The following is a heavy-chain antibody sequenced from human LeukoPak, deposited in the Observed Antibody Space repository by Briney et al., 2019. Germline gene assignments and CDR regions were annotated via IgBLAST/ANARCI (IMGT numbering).Heavy chain of an antibody. CDR2: ISYDGSNK. Sequence: GGSLRLSCAASGFTFSSYAMHWVRQAPGKGLEWVAVISYDGSNKYYADSVKGRFTISRDNSKNTLYLQMNSLRAENTAVYYCARAEDSSGWYFLYWGQGTLVTVSS. CDR3: ARAEDSSGWYFLY. D-gene: IGHD6-19*01. V-gene: IGHV3-30-3*01. CDR1: GFTFSSYA. J-gene: IGHJ1*01.